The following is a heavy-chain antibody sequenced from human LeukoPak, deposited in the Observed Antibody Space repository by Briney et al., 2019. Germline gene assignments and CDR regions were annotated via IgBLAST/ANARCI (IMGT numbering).Heavy chain of an antibody. CDR2: IYHSGST. D-gene: IGHD6-13*01. J-gene: IGHJ5*02. CDR1: GDSISSSNW. CDR3: ARRRAEGGSNGHYNWFDP. Sequence: PSGTLSLTCAVSGDSISSSNWWSWVRQPPGKGLEWIGEIYHSGSTKYNPSLESRVTISVDTSKNQFSLKLSSVTAADTAVYYCARRRAEGGSNGHYNWFDPWGQGILVTVSS. V-gene: IGHV4-4*02.